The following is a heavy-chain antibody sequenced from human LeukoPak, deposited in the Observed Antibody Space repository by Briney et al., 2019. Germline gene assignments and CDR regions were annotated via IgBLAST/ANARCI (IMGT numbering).Heavy chain of an antibody. CDR3: ARECCGGYLPGY. V-gene: IGHV1-46*01. CDR1: GYTFTSYY. Sequence: ASVKVSCKASGYTFTSYYMHWVRQAPGQGLEWMGIINPSGGSTSYAQKFQGRVTMTRDTSTSTAYMELRSLRSDDTAVYYCARECCGGYLPGYWGQGTLVTVSS. CDR2: INPSGGST. J-gene: IGHJ4*02. D-gene: IGHD2-15*01.